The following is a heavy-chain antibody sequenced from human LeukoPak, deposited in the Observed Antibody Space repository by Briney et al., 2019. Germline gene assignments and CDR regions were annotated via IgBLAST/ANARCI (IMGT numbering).Heavy chain of an antibody. J-gene: IGHJ4*02. CDR2: ISGGGGTT. CDR1: GFTFSNYA. V-gene: IGHV3-23*01. CDR3: AVDPNWGIHN. D-gene: IGHD3-16*01. Sequence: GGSLRLSCAASGFTFSNYAMTWVRQAPGRGLEWVSAISGGGGTTHYADSVKGRFIISRDNSKNTLSLQMNSLRAEDTAVYYCAVDPNWGIHNWGQGVLVTVSS.